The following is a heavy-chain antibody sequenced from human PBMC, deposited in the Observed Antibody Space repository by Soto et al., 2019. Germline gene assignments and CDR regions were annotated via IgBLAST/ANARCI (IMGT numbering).Heavy chain of an antibody. CDR3: AREGRFHWFDP. J-gene: IGHJ5*02. Sequence: RASVKVSCKASGYTFTSYDINWVGQATGQGLEWMGWMNPNSGNTGYAQKFQGRVTMTRNTSISTAYMELSSLRSEDTAMYYCAREGRFHWFDPWGQGTLVTVSS. V-gene: IGHV1-8*01. CDR1: GYTFTSYD. CDR2: MNPNSGNT.